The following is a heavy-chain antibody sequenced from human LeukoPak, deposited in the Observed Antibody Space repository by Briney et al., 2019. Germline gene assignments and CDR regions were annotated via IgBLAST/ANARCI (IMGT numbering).Heavy chain of an antibody. D-gene: IGHD3-22*01. V-gene: IGHV1-8*01. Sequence: ASVTVSCKASGYTFTSYDINWVRQATGQGLEWMGWMNPNSGNTGYAQKFQGRVTMTRNTSISTAYMELSSLRSEDTAVYYCARGSPHYYDSSGDINFDYWGQGTLVTVSS. CDR3: ARGSPHYYDSSGDINFDY. CDR2: MNPNSGNT. J-gene: IGHJ4*02. CDR1: GYTFTSYD.